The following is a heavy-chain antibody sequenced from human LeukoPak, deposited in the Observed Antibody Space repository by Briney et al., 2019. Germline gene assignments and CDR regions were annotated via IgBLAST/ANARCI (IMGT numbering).Heavy chain of an antibody. Sequence: PGGSLRLSCAASGFTFTNYAMTWVRQAPGKGLEWVSAISGGGGSNTYYADSVKGRFAISRDTSKSTLCLQMNSPRAEDTAVYYCAKPRYYSGTSSCAFDYWGQGALVTVSS. CDR1: GFTFTNYA. V-gene: IGHV3-23*01. CDR2: ISGGGGSNT. J-gene: IGHJ4*02. D-gene: IGHD2-2*01. CDR3: AKPRYYSGTSSCAFDY.